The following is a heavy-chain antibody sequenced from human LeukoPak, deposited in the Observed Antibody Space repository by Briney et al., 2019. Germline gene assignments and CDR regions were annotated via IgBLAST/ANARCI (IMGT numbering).Heavy chain of an antibody. V-gene: IGHV4-38-2*01. D-gene: IGHD6-6*01. CDR1: GYSISSGYY. Sequence: SETLSLTCAVSGYSISSGYYWGWIRQPPGKGLEWIGSIYHSGSTYYNPSLKSRVTISVDTSKNQFSLKLSSATAADTAVYYCARRLYSSSYWYFDLWGRGTLVTVSS. J-gene: IGHJ2*01. CDR2: IYHSGST. CDR3: ARRLYSSSYWYFDL.